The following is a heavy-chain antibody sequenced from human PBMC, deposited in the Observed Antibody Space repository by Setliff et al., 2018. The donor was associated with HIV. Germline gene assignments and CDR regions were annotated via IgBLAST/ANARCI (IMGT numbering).Heavy chain of an antibody. J-gene: IGHJ6*02. CDR3: AREPQRGFSYGRYYSYGMDV. D-gene: IGHD5-18*01. CDR1: GFTLSSFA. CDR2: ISYDGSTK. Sequence: GGSLRLSCAASGFTLSSFAIHWVRQAPGKGLEWVAVISYDGSTKYYADSVKGRFFISRDNSKNTVDLQMNRLRGEDTAVYYCAREPQRGFSYGRYYSYGMDVWGQGTTVTV. V-gene: IGHV3-30*04.